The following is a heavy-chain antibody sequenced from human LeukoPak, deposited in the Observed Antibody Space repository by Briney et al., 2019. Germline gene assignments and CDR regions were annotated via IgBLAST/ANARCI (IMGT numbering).Heavy chain of an antibody. V-gene: IGHV3-21*06. CDR1: GFTFSSYC. CDR3: ARDPYSGSYSADVYYYMDV. D-gene: IGHD1-26*01. Sequence: GGSLRLSCAASGFTFSSYCMNWVRQAPGKGLEWVSSISSSSSYIYYADSVKGRFTISRDNAKNSLYLQMNSLTAEDTAVYYCARDPYSGSYSADVYYYMDVWGKGTTVTVSS. CDR2: ISSSSSYI. J-gene: IGHJ6*03.